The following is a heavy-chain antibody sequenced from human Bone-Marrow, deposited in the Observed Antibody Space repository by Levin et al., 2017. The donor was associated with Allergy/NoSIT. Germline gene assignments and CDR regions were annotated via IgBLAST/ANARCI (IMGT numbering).Heavy chain of an antibody. J-gene: IGHJ4*02. CDR2: IFISGST. CDR3: ARGVGSGSTSRD. D-gene: IGHD3-10*01. V-gene: IGHV3-66*01. CDR1: GFSVSNNY. Sequence: PEASVKVSCAVSGFSVSNNYMNWVRQAPGKGLEWVSVIFISGSTYYAQSVKGRFTISRDNSKNTVYLQMDSLGVDDTAVYYCARGVGSGSTSRDWGQGTLVTVSS.